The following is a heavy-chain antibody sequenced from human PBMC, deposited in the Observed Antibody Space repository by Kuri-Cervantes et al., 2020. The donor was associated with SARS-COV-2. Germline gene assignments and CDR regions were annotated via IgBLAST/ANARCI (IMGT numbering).Heavy chain of an antibody. CDR1: GGSISSYY. J-gene: IGHJ4*02. V-gene: IGHV4-59*01. CDR2: IYYSGST. CDR3: ARERGGQWLVRLGYFDY. Sequence: SETLSLTCTVSGGSISSYYWSWIRQPPGKGLEWIGYIYYSGSTNYNPSLKSRVTISVDTPKNQFSLKLSSVTAADTAVYYCARERGGQWLVRLGYFDYWGQGTLVTVSS. D-gene: IGHD6-19*01.